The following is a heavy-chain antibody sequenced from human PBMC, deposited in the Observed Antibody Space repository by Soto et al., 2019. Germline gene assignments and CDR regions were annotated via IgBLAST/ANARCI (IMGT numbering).Heavy chain of an antibody. CDR3: ARSGHTFGGVV. CDR1: GGSISGYY. V-gene: IGHV4-59*01. J-gene: IGHJ4*02. CDR2: IYYTGNT. Sequence: QVQLQESGPGLVRASETLSLTCTVSGGSISGYYCSWIRQPPGKGLEYIGYIYYTGNTNYNTSLTSRVTMSVDTSKNQISLNLNSVTAADTAIYYCARSGHTFGGVVWGRGILVTVSS. D-gene: IGHD3-16*01.